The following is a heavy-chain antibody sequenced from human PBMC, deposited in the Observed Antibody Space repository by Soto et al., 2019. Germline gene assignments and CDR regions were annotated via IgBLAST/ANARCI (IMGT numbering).Heavy chain of an antibody. V-gene: IGHV5-51*01. J-gene: IGHJ4*02. CDR2: IYPGDSDT. CDR3: ASSGWPISFDY. Sequence: GESLEICCKGSGYSCTSYLIGWVRQMPGKGLEWMGIIYPGDSDTRYSPSFQGQVTISADKSISTAYLQWSSLKASDTAMYYCASSGWPISFDYWGQGTLVTVSS. D-gene: IGHD6-19*01. CDR1: GYSCTSYL.